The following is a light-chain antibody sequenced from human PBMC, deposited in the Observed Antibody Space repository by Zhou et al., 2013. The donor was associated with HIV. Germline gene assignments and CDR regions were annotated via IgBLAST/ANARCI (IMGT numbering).Light chain of an antibody. J-gene: IGKJ4*01. CDR2: GTS. Sequence: EIVLTQSPDTLSLSPGETATLSCRASQSVRSIYLAWYQQKAGQAPRLLVFGTSSRAIGIPGRFSGSGSGTDFTLTISRLERDDAAVYYCQQYGSSPLTFGGGTKGGDQT. CDR3: QQYGSSPLT. CDR1: QSVRSIY. V-gene: IGKV3-20*01.